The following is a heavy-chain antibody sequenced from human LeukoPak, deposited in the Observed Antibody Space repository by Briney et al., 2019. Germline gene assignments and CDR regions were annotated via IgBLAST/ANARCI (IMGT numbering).Heavy chain of an antibody. J-gene: IGHJ3*02. V-gene: IGHV3-23*01. CDR1: GFTFSSYA. CDR2: ISGSGGST. Sequence: GGSLRLSCAASGFTFSSYAMSWVRQAPGKELEWVSAISGSGGSTYYADSVKGRFTISRDNSKNTLYLQMNSLRAEDTAVYYCAKDRVIVVVMGAFDIWGQGTMVTVSS. CDR3: AKDRVIVVVMGAFDI. D-gene: IGHD3-22*01.